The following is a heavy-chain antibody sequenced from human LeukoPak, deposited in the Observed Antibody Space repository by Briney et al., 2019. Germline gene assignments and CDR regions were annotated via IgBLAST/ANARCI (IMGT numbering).Heavy chain of an antibody. V-gene: IGHV1-18*01. CDR2: ISAYNGNT. CDR1: GYTFTSYG. J-gene: IGHJ1*01. D-gene: IGHD3-10*01. Sequence: ASVKVSCKASGYTFTSYGISWVRQAPGQGLEWMGWISAYNGNTNYAQKLQGRVTMTTDTSTSTAYMELRSLRSDDTAVYYCATITLVRGVTRFNEYFQHWGQGTLVTVSS. CDR3: ATITLVRGVTRFNEYFQH.